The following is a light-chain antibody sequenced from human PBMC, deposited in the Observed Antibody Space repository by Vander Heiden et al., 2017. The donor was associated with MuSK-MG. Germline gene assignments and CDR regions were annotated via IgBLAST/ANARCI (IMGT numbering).Light chain of an antibody. CDR2: GAS. CDR3: QQYGNLPLT. J-gene: IGKJ5*01. V-gene: IGKV1-33*01. Sequence: DIQMTQSPSSLSASVGDRVTITCQASQNIRNSLNWYHQKVGKASKVLISGASNLETGVPSRFTGSGSGTRFTFTISSLQPDDVGTYYCQQYGNLPLTFGQGTRLEI. CDR1: QNIRNS.